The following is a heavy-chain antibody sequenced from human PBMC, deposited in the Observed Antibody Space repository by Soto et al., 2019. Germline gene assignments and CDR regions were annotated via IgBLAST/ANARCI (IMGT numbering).Heavy chain of an antibody. J-gene: IGHJ4*02. D-gene: IGHD4-17*01. CDR2: IIPFLVIS. CDR3: ASHPYGDERFDY. Sequence: GASVKVSCKASGYTFTSYGISWVRQAPGQGLEWMGRIIPFLVISNYAQKFQGRVTITADKSTSTVYLELSSLRSEDTAVYYCASHPYGDERFDYWGQGTLVTVSS. V-gene: IGHV1-69*04. CDR1: GYTFTSYG.